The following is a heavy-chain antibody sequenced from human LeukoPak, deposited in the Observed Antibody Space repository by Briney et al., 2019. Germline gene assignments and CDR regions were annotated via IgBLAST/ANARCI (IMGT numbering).Heavy chain of an antibody. D-gene: IGHD6-19*01. CDR3: ARHYGSGWLAY. J-gene: IGHJ4*02. V-gene: IGHV5-51*01. CDR1: GYTFTNYW. Sequence: GEPLNIPCQAPGYTFTNYWIAWARQIPGKGLEWVGNINPANYDTTNSPSFRGQVTFTVDKSISAAYLQWRTLKASGTAIFCCARHYGSGWLAYWGQGALVTVSS. CDR2: INPANYDT.